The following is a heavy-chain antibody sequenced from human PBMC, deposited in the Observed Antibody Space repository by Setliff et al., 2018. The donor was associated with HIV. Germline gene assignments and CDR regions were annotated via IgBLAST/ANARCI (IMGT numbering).Heavy chain of an antibody. CDR3: AKAAAFCSGGNCYGENY. CDR1: GFTFSSYG. CDR2: IRYDESDK. J-gene: IGHJ4*02. Sequence: PGGSLRLSCAAPGFTFSSYGMHWVRQAPGKGLEWVAFIRYDESDKQYADSVKGRFTISRDNSKDTLYLQMNSLRAEDTALYYCAKAAAFCSGGNCYGENYWGQGTLVTVSS. V-gene: IGHV3-30*02. D-gene: IGHD2-15*01.